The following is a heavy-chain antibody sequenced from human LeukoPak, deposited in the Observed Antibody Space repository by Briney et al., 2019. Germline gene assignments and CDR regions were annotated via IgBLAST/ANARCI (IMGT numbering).Heavy chain of an antibody. CDR3: ARGRNYFDY. CDR2: IFDSGST. CDR1: GGSISTYY. J-gene: IGHJ4*02. Sequence: PSETLSLTCTVSGGSISTYYWTWIRQPPGKGPEWIGHIFDSGSTFYSPSLRSRVTISLDTSQNQFSLKLTSVTAADTAVYYCARGRNYFDYWGQGSLVTVSS. D-gene: IGHD1-26*01. V-gene: IGHV4-59*08.